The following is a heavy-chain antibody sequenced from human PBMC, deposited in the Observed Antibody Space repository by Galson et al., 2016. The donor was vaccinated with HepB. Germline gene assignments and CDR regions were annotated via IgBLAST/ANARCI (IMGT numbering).Heavy chain of an antibody. CDR2: IYSSGTT. CDR3: ARERAHSSGSYLGLSLEAIEY. V-gene: IGHV4-61*02. Sequence: TLSLTCAVSGGSISSGGDYWTWLRQPAGKGLEWIGRIYSSGTTNYNPSLKSRVSMSIDTSKNQFSLRLRSLTAADTAGYYCARERAHSSGSYLGLSLEAIEYWGQGTLVTVSS. J-gene: IGHJ4*02. D-gene: IGHD3-22*01. CDR1: GGSISSGGDY.